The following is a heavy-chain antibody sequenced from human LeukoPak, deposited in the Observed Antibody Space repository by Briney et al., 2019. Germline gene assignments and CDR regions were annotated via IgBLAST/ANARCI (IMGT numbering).Heavy chain of an antibody. J-gene: IGHJ5*02. CDR1: GLTFSRDA. D-gene: IGHD3-3*01. Sequence: GGSLRLSCAVSGLTFSRDAMSWVRQAPGKGLEWVSAISESGNGTYYADSVKGRFTISRDNSKDTLSLQMNSLRAEDTAVYYCAKDRPLGHPGEWLFSNWFDPWGQGTLVTVSS. CDR2: ISESGNGT. V-gene: IGHV3-23*01. CDR3: AKDRPLGHPGEWLFSNWFDP.